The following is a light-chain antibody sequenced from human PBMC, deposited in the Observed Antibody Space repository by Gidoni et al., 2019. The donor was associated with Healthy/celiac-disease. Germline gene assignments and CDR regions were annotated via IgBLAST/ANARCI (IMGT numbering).Light chain of an antibody. CDR3: QQYNNWPPT. J-gene: IGKJ5*01. CDR2: GES. V-gene: IGKV3-15*01. CDR1: QSVSSN. Sequence: EIVMTQSPATLSVSPGERATLSCRASQSVSSNLAWYQQKPGQAPRLLIYGESTRATGIPARFSGSGSGTEFTLTISSLQSEDFAVYYWQQYNNWPPTFGQGTRLEIK.